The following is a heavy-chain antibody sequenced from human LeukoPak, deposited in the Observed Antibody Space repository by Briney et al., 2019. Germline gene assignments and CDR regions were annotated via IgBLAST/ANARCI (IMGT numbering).Heavy chain of an antibody. V-gene: IGHV3-33*01. D-gene: IGHD2-21*02. CDR3: VRACGSGCFIPDY. Sequence: GTYLKLSSAAAGFTFSGYGMHWVRRAPGERRAGVGSIRNDGSDKYYGASVKGRFNISRDNSKNTLSLQMDSLSAEDPPVYYCVRACGSGCFIPDYWGQGALVTVSS. CDR2: IRNDGSDK. J-gene: IGHJ4*02. CDR1: GFTFSGYG.